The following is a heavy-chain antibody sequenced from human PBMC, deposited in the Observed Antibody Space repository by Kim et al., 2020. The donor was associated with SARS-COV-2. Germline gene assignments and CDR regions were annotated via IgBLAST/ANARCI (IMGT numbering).Heavy chain of an antibody. CDR2: ISGGGSGT. CDR1: GFTFKNYF. Sequence: GGSLRLSCAVSGFTFKNYFMTWVRQTPGKGLEWVASISGGGSGTHYADSVKGRFTVSRDNSKNTLSLEMNSLRVDDTAVYFCGRDPNGDYLGAFEMWGRGTMVTVSS. J-gene: IGHJ3*02. V-gene: IGHV3-23*01. CDR3: GRDPNGDYLGAFEM. D-gene: IGHD4-17*01.